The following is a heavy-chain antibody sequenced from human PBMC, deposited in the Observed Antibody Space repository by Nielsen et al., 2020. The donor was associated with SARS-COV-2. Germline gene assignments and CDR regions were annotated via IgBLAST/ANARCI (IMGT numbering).Heavy chain of an antibody. CDR3: ARDRDLTMITRGGGILDYYMDV. Sequence: GGSLRLSCVASGFTFSVAAMSWVRQAPGKGLEWVSSITSTDGSTYYADSVQGRLTISRDDSTNTLYLQMNSLRADDTAVYYCARDRDLTMITRGGGILDYYMDVWGKGTTVTVSS. V-gene: IGHV3-23*01. CDR2: ITSTDGST. CDR1: GFTFSVAA. D-gene: IGHD3-16*02. J-gene: IGHJ6*03.